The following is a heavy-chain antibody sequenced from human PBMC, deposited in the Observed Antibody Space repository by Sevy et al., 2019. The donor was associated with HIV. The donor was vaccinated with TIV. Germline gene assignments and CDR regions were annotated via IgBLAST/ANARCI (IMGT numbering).Heavy chain of an antibody. D-gene: IGHD3-16*02. J-gene: IGHJ6*02. CDR1: GFTFSNAW. Sequence: GGSLRLSCAASGFTFSNAWMSWVRQAPGKGLEWVGRIKSKTDGGTTEYAAPVKDRLNISRDDSKNTLYLQMNSLKTEDTAVYYCTTYYDYVWGSYRPLDYYYGMDVWGQGTTVTVSS. CDR3: TTYYDYVWGSYRPLDYYYGMDV. CDR2: IKSKTDGGTT. V-gene: IGHV3-15*01.